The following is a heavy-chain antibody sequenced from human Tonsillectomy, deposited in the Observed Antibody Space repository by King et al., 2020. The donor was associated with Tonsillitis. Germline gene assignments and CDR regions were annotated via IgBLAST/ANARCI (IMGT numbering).Heavy chain of an antibody. CDR1: GFTFNDYA. J-gene: IGHJ5*02. Sequence: VQLVESGGGLVQPGRSLRLSCAASGFTFNDYAMYWVRQAPGKGLEWVSGISWNSDTIGYAYSVKGRFTISRDNAKNSLYLQMNSLRPEDTACYYCAKDSAVGATVGWFHPWGQGTLVTVSS. CDR3: AKDSAVGATVGWFHP. D-gene: IGHD1-26*01. CDR2: ISWNSDTI. V-gene: IGHV3-9*01.